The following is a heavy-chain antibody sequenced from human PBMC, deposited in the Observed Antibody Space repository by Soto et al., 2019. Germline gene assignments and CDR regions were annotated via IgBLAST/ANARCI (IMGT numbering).Heavy chain of an antibody. Sequence: PGGSLRLSCAASGFTFNSYAIHWARQAPGKGLEWVSAISGSGGSTYYADSVKGRFTISRDNSKNTLYLQMNSLRAEDTAVYYCANSPRLLEWFSHYYVMDVCGQGTTVTFSS. J-gene: IGHJ6*02. CDR1: GFTFNSYA. CDR2: ISGSGGST. D-gene: IGHD3-3*01. CDR3: ANSPRLLEWFSHYYVMDV. V-gene: IGHV3-23*01.